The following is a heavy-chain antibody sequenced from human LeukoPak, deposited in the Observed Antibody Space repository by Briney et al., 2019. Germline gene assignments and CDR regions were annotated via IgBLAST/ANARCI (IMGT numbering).Heavy chain of an antibody. Sequence: ASVEVSCKASGYTLTNYDIIWVRQAPGQGLEWMGWISPYNGNPNYAQKVQGRVTMTTDTSTTTAYMELWSLRSGDTAVYYCARDRIRRSSTGGAFDIWGQGTMVTVSS. CDR2: ISPYNGNP. J-gene: IGHJ3*02. D-gene: IGHD2-2*01. V-gene: IGHV1-18*01. CDR1: GYTLTNYD. CDR3: ARDRIRRSSTGGAFDI.